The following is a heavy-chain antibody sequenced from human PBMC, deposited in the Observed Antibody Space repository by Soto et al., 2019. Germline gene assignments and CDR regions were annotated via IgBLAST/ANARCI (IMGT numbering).Heavy chain of an antibody. CDR3: EKSARAKNPYYSGMDV. CDR1: IFPVRSYC. CDR2: ISYDGSNK. V-gene: IGHV3-30*18. J-gene: IGHJ6*02. Sequence: PGGSLSISFAASIFPVRSYCMHGVRQAPGKGLEWVAVISYDGSNKYYAYSVKGRFTISIYNSKNTLYLQMNTLRAEDTAVYYCEKSARAKNPYYSGMDVGGQGTTVTVSS.